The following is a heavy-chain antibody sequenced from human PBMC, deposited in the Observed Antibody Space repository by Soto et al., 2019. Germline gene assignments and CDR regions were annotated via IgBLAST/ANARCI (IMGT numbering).Heavy chain of an antibody. CDR1: GFTFSSYG. Sequence: GGPLRLSCAASGFTFSSYGMHWVRQAPGKGLEWVAVISYDGSNKYYADSVKGRFTISRDNSKNTLYLQMNSLRAEDTAVYYCAKDNVAMVGLYCYVYWCQAPLVTVS. D-gene: IGHD5-18*01. J-gene: IGHJ4*02. V-gene: IGHV3-30*18. CDR2: ISYDGSNK. CDR3: AKDNVAMVGLYCYVY.